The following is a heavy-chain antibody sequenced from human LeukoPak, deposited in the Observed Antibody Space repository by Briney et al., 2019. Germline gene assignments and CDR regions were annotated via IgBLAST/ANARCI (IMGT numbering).Heavy chain of an antibody. Sequence: AASVKVSCKAFGYTFTSNYMHWVRQAPGQGPEWMGVISPSGGSTTYAQKFQGKVTLTRDMSTSTDYLELSSLRSEDTAVYYCARDNSVRDEAWWFNPWGQGTLVTVSS. CDR2: ISPSGGST. CDR1: GYTFTSNY. D-gene: IGHD5-24*01. J-gene: IGHJ5*02. V-gene: IGHV1-46*01. CDR3: ARDNSVRDEAWWFNP.